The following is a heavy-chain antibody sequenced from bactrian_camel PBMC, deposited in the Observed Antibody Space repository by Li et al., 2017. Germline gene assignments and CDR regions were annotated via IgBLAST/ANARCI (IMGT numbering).Heavy chain of an antibody. J-gene: IGHJ4*01. D-gene: IGHD1*01. Sequence: QVQLVESGGGSVEVGGSLTLSCVASGDTIARYCMGWFRQIPDKEREGVAGIESDGSTSYADSVKGRFTISQDSAKNSVDLQMNSLKPDDTAVYYCAATGRMLSVAGCRTQGTQVTVS. V-gene: IGHV3S9*01. CDR2: IESDGST. CDR1: GDTIARYC.